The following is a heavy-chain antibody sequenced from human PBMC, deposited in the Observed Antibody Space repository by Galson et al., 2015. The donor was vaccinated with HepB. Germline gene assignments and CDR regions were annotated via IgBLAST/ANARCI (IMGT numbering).Heavy chain of an antibody. CDR3: AHRQSGHCNSTSCYPAVDLLS. CDR2: ISWDADK. CDR1: GFSLSTSGVG. D-gene: IGHD2-2*01. V-gene: IGHV2-5*02. Sequence: PALVKPTQTLTLTCTFSGFSLSTSGVGVGWIRQPPGKALEWLALISWDADKRYSPSLKSRLTITKDTSKNQVVLTMTNMDPVDTATYYCAHRQSGHCNSTSCYPAVDLLSWGQGTLVTVSS. J-gene: IGHJ5*02.